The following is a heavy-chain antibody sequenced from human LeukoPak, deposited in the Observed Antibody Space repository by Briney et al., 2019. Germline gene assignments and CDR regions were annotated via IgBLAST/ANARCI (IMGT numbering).Heavy chain of an antibody. CDR1: GGSFSGYY. V-gene: IGHV4-34*01. Sequence: PSETLSLTCAVYGGSFSGYYWSWIRQPPGKGLEWIGEINHSGSTNYNPSLKSRVTISVDTSKNQFSLKLSSVTAADTAVYYCARATGYSYGFRTIDVDYWGQGTLVTVSS. J-gene: IGHJ4*02. CDR3: ARATGYSYGFRTIDVDY. D-gene: IGHD5-18*01. CDR2: INHSGST.